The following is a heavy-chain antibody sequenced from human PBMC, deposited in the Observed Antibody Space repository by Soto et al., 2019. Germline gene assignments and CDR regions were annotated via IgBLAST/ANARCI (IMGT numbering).Heavy chain of an antibody. CDR2: IIPMLDIT. J-gene: IGHJ3*02. V-gene: IGHV1-69*02. D-gene: IGHD6-13*01. Sequence: QVQLVQSGAEVKKPGSSVKVSCKASGGTFSTYTIIWVRQAPGQGLEWMGRIIPMLDITNNAQRFQGRVTITADKSTSTAYLELRSLRSEDTAVYYCTLGSWSAETFDIWGRGTMVTVSS. CDR3: TLGSWSAETFDI. CDR1: GGTFSTYT.